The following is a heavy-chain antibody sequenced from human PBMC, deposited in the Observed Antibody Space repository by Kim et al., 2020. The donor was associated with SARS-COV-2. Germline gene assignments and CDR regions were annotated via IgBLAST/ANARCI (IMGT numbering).Heavy chain of an antibody. V-gene: IGHV7-4-1*02. CDR2: ITTNPGNP. D-gene: IGHD3-3*01. Sequence: APGQGLEWMGWITTNPGNPTYAQGFTGRFVFSLDTSVSTAYLQISSLKAEDTAVYSCARAPGWLYDFWSGYYMGWFDPGGQGTLVTVSS. J-gene: IGHJ5*02. CDR3: ARAPGWLYDFWSGYYMGWFDP.